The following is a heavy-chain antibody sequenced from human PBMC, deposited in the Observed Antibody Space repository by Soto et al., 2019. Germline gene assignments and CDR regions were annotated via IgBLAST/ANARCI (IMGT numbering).Heavy chain of an antibody. Sequence: SETLSLTCAVYGGSFSGYYWSWIRQPPGKGLEWIGEINHSGSANYNPSLKSRVTISVDTSKNQFSLKLSSVTAADTAVYYCARGPGPQQLVPLDYWGQGTLVTVSS. CDR3: ARGPGPQQLVPLDY. V-gene: IGHV4-34*01. D-gene: IGHD6-13*01. CDR2: INHSGSA. CDR1: GGSFSGYY. J-gene: IGHJ4*02.